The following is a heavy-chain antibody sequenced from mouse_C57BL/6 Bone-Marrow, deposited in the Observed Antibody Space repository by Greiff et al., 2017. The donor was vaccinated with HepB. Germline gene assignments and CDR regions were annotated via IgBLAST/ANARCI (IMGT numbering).Heavy chain of an antibody. J-gene: IGHJ1*03. CDR3: ARGWLLRGWYFDV. V-gene: IGHV7-1*01. D-gene: IGHD2-3*01. CDR1: GFTFSDFY. Sequence: EVKLMESGGGLVQSGRSLRLSCATSGFTFSDFYMEWVRQAPGKGLEWIAASRNKANDYTTEYSASVKGRFIVSRDTSQSILYLQMNALRAEDTAIYYCARGWLLRGWYFDVWGTGTTVTVSS. CDR2: SRNKANDYTT.